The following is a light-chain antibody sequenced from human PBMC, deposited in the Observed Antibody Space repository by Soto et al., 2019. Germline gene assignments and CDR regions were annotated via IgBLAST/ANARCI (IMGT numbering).Light chain of an antibody. J-gene: IGLJ1*01. CDR1: SSDVGGYNY. Sequence: QSVLTQPRSVSGSPGQSVTISCTGTSSDVGGYNYVSWYQQHPGKSPKLMIYDVSKRPSGVPDRFSGSKSGNTASLTISGLQAEDEADYYCCSYAGSYVFGNGTKLTVL. CDR3: CSYAGSYV. CDR2: DVS. V-gene: IGLV2-11*01.